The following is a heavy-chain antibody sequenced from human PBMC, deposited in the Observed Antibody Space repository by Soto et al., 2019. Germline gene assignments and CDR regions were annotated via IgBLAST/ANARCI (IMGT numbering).Heavy chain of an antibody. Sequence: QVQLVESGGGVVQPGRSLRLSCAASGFTFSSYGMHWVRQAPVKGLEWVAVISYDGNNTYYADAVKGRFTISRDNFKNTVYLQMDSLRAEDTAMYYCAKDHLETTVTTPSYWGQGTLVTVSS. J-gene: IGHJ4*02. V-gene: IGHV3-30*18. CDR2: ISYDGNNT. CDR1: GFTFSSYG. D-gene: IGHD4-17*01. CDR3: AKDHLETTVTTPSY.